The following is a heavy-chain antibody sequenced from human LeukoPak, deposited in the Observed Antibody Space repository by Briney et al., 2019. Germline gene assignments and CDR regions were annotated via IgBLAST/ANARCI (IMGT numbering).Heavy chain of an antibody. D-gene: IGHD3-3*01. J-gene: IGHJ6*03. CDR1: GGTFSSYA. CDR2: IIPILGIA. CDR3: ASSQDDFWSGYYHYYMDV. V-gene: IGHV1-69*10. Sequence: ASVKVSCKASGGTFSSYAISWVRQAPGQGLEWMGRIIPILGIANYAQKFQGRVTITADKSTSTAYMELSSLRSEDTAVYYCASSQDDFWSGYYHYYMDVWGKGTTVTVSS.